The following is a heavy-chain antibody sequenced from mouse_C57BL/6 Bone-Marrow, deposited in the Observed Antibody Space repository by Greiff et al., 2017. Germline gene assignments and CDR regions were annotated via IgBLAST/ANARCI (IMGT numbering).Heavy chain of an antibody. Sequence: EVNLVESEGGLVQPGSSMKLSCTASGFTFSDYYMAWVRQVPEKGLEWVANINYDGSSTYYLDSLKSRFIISRDNAKNILYLQMSSLKSEDTATYYCARDRDGSSYWYFDVWGTGTTVTVSS. CDR1: GFTFSDYY. V-gene: IGHV5-16*01. CDR3: ARDRDGSSYWYFDV. D-gene: IGHD1-1*01. CDR2: INYDGSST. J-gene: IGHJ1*03.